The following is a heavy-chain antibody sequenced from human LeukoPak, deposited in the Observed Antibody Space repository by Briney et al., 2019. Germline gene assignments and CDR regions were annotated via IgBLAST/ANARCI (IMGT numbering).Heavy chain of an antibody. CDR1: GGSISSSSYY. CDR3: ARDEEQQLVPSYFDC. D-gene: IGHD6-13*01. V-gene: IGHV4-39*07. J-gene: IGHJ4*02. Sequence: SETLSLTCTVSGGSISSSSYYWGWIRQPPGKGLEWIGSIYYSGSTYYNPSLKSRVTISVDTSKNQFSLKLSSVTAADTAVYYCARDEEQQLVPSYFDCWGQGTLVTVSS. CDR2: IYYSGST.